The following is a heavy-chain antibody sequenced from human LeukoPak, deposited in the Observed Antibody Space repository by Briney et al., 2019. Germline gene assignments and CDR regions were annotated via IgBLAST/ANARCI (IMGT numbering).Heavy chain of an antibody. J-gene: IGHJ4*02. D-gene: IGHD1-20*01. CDR3: AKENNWNDGRFNYFDY. V-gene: IGHV3-23*01. CDR1: EFTFSNYA. Sequence: PGGSLRLSCAASEFTFSNYAMTWVRQAPGKGLKWVSTISGSGTATYYADSVKGRFTISRDNSKNTLYLQMNGLRAEDTAVYYCAKENNWNDGRFNYFDYWGQGTLATVSS. CDR2: ISGSGTAT.